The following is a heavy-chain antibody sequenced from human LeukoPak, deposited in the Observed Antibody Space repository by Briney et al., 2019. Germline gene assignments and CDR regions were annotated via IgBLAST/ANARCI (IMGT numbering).Heavy chain of an antibody. J-gene: IGHJ4*02. CDR2: IIPIFGTA. CDR1: GYTFTSYA. V-gene: IGHV1-69*06. D-gene: IGHD6-13*01. CDR3: ARSSIIAAAGPYYFDY. Sequence: SVKVSCKASGYTFTSYAISWVRQAPGQGLEWMGGIIPIFGTANYAQKFQGRVTITADKSTTTAYMELSSLRSEDTAVYYCARSSIIAAAGPYYFDYWGQGTLVTVSS.